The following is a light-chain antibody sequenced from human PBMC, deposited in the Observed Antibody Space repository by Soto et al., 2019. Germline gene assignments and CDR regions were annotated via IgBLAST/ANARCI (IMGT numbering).Light chain of an antibody. CDR2: DAS. CDR3: QQYHTYWT. CDR1: QSISSG. J-gene: IGKJ1*01. V-gene: IGKV1-5*01. Sequence: IQMTQSPSTLSASVGDRVTITCRASQSISSGLAWYQQKPGKAPKLLIYDASSLESGVPSRFSGSGSGTEFTLTISSLQPDDFAAYYCQQYHTYWTFGQRTKVEIK.